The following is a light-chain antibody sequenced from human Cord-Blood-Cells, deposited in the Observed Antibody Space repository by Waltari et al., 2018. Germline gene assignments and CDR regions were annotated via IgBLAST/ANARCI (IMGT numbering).Light chain of an antibody. CDR1: QSLLHCNGYNY. V-gene: IGKV2-28*01. J-gene: IGKJ2*01. CDR3: MQALQTPT. Sequence: DIVMTQSPLSLPVTPGEPASISCRSSQSLLHCNGYNYLDWYLQKQGQSPQLLIYLGSNRASGVPDRFSGSGSGTDFTLKISRVEAEDVGVYYCMQALQTPTFGQGTKLEIK. CDR2: LGS.